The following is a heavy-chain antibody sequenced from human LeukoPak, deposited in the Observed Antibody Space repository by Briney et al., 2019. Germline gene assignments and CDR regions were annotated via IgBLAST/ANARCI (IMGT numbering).Heavy chain of an antibody. CDR1: GSTFSSYG. Sequence: GRSLRLSCAASGSTFSSYGMHWVRQAPGKGLEWVAVISYDGSNKYYADSVKGRFTISRDNSKNTLYLQMNSLRAEDTAVYYCAKGVVAVAGSGLDYWGQGTLVTVSS. V-gene: IGHV3-30*18. CDR2: ISYDGSNK. J-gene: IGHJ4*02. D-gene: IGHD6-19*01. CDR3: AKGVVAVAGSGLDY.